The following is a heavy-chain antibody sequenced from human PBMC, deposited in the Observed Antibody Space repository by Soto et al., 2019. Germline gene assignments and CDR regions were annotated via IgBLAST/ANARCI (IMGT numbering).Heavy chain of an antibody. CDR2: IYYSGST. CDR1: GGSISSSSYY. Sequence: QLQLQESGPGLVKPSETLSLTCTVSGGSISSSSYYWGWIRQPPGKVLEWIGSIYYSGSTYHNPSLKSRVTIPVATSKNQFSLKLSSVTAADTAVYYCARQDYGDYVDAEYFQHWGQGTLVTVSS. J-gene: IGHJ1*01. V-gene: IGHV4-39*01. CDR3: ARQDYGDYVDAEYFQH. D-gene: IGHD4-17*01.